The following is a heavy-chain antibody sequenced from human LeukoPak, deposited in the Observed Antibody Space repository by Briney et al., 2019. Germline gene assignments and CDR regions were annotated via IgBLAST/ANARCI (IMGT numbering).Heavy chain of an antibody. CDR3: VKGACSSGCSGNY. CDR2: ITDNYNT. CDR1: GIMFTVSA. V-gene: IGHV3-23*01. D-gene: IGHD6-19*01. Sequence: PGGFLRLSCAASGIMFTVSAMYWVRQAPGKGLECVAVITDNYNTYYGDSVKGRFTVSRDNSKKTLYLQMNSLRVDDTALYHFVKGACSSGCSGNYWGQGTRVIVSS. J-gene: IGHJ4*02.